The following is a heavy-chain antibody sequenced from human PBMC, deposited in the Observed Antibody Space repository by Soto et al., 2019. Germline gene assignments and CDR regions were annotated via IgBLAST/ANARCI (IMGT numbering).Heavy chain of an antibody. V-gene: IGHV1-3*01. J-gene: IGHJ5*02. Sequence: AAVKVSCKASGYTFTRYTMNWVRQAPGQRLEWMGWINPDNGNTKSSQKFQDRVIITRDTSASTAYMDLSSLRSEDTAVYYCARGIATGQLDPWGQGTMVTVYS. CDR1: GYTFTRYT. CDR3: ARGIATGQLDP. CDR2: INPDNGNT. D-gene: IGHD2-15*01.